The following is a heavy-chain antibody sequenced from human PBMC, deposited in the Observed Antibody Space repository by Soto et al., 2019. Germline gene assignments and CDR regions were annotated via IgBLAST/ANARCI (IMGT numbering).Heavy chain of an antibody. J-gene: IGHJ4*02. D-gene: IGHD2-2*03. CDR3: AKEGGFCSSSSCYGRVYC. V-gene: IGHV3-23*01. CDR1: GFTFSSYA. CDR2: ISGSGGST. Sequence: EVQLLESGGGLVQPGGSLRLSCAASGFTFSSYAMSWVRQAPGKGLEWVSAISGSGGSTYYADSVKGRFTISRDNSKNTLYLQMKSLRAEDTAVFYCAKEGGFCSSSSCYGRVYCWGQGTLVTVSS.